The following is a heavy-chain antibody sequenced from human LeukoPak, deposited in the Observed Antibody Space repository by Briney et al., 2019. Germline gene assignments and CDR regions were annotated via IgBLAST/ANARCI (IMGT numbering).Heavy chain of an antibody. CDR3: ATTLRIYDSGGYYSSYYFDY. CDR2: IYYSGST. Sequence: PSETLSLTCTVSGGSISGYYWSWIRQPPGKGLEWIGFIYYSGSTNYNPSLKSRVTISVDTSKNQFSLKLSSVTAADTAVYYCATTLRIYDSGGYYSSYYFDYWGQGTLVTVSS. V-gene: IGHV4-59*08. CDR1: GGSISGYY. J-gene: IGHJ4*02. D-gene: IGHD3-22*01.